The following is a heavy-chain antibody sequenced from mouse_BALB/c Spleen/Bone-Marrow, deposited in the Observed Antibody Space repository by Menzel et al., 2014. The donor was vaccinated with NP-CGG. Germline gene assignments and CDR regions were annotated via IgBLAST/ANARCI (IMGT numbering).Heavy chain of an antibody. CDR3: ARQNYRGAMDY. J-gene: IGHJ4*01. D-gene: IGHD2-14*01. CDR2: ISNGGGST. V-gene: IGHV5-12*02. CDR1: GFTFSDYY. Sequence: EVKLMESGGGLVQPGGSLKLSCATSGFTFSDYYMYWVRQTPEKRLEGVAYISNGGGSTYYPDTVKGRFTISRDNAKNTLYLHMSRLKSEDTAMYYCARQNYRGAMDYWGQGTSVTVSS.